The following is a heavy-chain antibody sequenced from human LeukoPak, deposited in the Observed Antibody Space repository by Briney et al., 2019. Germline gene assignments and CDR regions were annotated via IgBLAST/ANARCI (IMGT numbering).Heavy chain of an antibody. D-gene: IGHD3-10*02. CDR1: GSTFSSYE. V-gene: IGHV3-48*03. Sequence: PGGSLRLSCAASGSTFSSYEMNWVRQAPGKGLEWVSYISSSGSTIYYADSVKGRFTISRDNAKNSLYLQMNSLRAEDTAVYYCAELGITMIGGAWGKGTTVTISS. CDR2: ISSSGSTI. J-gene: IGHJ6*04. CDR3: AELGITMIGGA.